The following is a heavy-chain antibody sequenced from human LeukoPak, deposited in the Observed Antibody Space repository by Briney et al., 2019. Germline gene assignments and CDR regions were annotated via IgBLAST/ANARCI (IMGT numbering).Heavy chain of an antibody. Sequence: PSETLSLTCTVSGGSISSSSYYWGWIRQPPGKGLEWIGSIYYSGSTYYDPSLKSRVTISVDTSKNQFSLKLSSVTAADTAVYYCARGSGSEFDPWGQGTLVTVSS. CDR3: ARGSGSEFDP. CDR2: IYYSGST. J-gene: IGHJ5*02. CDR1: GGSISSSSYY. V-gene: IGHV4-39*07. D-gene: IGHD1-26*01.